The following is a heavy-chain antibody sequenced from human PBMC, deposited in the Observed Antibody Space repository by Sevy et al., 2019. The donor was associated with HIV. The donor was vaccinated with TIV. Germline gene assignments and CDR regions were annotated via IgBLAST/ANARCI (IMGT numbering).Heavy chain of an antibody. Sequence: GGSLRLSCAASGFTFNNYAMSWVRQAPGKGLEGKGLEWVSTISGGGGGTYYADSVRGRFTISRDNSKNTLYLKVNSLGVKDTAVYYCAKHYIHDIADGWYFDLWGRGTLVTVSS. V-gene: IGHV3-23*01. CDR1: GFTFNNYA. CDR3: AKHYIHDIADGWYFDL. D-gene: IGHD6-13*01. J-gene: IGHJ2*01. CDR2: ISGGGGGT.